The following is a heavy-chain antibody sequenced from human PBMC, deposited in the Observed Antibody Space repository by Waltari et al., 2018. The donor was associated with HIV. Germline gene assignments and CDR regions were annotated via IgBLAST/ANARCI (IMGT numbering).Heavy chain of an antibody. J-gene: IGHJ6*02. D-gene: IGHD2-2*01. Sequence: QVQLVQSGAEVKKPGASVQVSCKASGYTLPRYPMHWVRRPPGQGLEWLGWINPNRGGTNYAQKFQGRVTMTRDTSISTAYMELSRRRSDDTAVYYCARVPYCSSTSCYLPYMDVWGQVTTVTVSS. CDR3: ARVPYCSSTSCYLPYMDV. CDR2: INPNRGGT. CDR1: GYTLPRYP. V-gene: IGHV1-2*02.